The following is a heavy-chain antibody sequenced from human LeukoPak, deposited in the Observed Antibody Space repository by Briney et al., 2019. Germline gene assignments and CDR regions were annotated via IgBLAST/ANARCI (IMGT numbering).Heavy chain of an antibody. CDR3: ARAGYYYDSSGYYRYFDY. CDR2: IYYSGST. V-gene: IGHV4-59*12. CDR1: GGSISTYY. D-gene: IGHD3-22*01. Sequence: SETLSLTCTVSGGSISTYYWSWIRQPPGKGLEWIGNIYYSGSTNYNPSLKSRVTISVDTSKNQFSLKLSSVTAADTAVYYCARAGYYYDSSGYYRYFDYWGQGTLVTVSS. J-gene: IGHJ4*02.